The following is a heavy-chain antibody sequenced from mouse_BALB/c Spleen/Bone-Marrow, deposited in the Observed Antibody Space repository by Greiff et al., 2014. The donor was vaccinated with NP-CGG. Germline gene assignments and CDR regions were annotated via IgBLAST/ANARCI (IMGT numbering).Heavy chain of an antibody. CDR2: IWAGGST. V-gene: IGHV2-9*02. CDR3: ARDRYYDYYFDY. CDR1: GFPLTNYG. D-gene: IGHD2-4*01. Sequence: VQRVESGPGLVAPSQSLSITCTVSGFPLTNYGVHWVRQPPGKGLEWLGVIWAGGSTNYNSALMSRLSITKDNSKSQVFLKTNSLQTDDTAMYYCARDRYYDYYFDYWGQGTTLTVSS. J-gene: IGHJ2*01.